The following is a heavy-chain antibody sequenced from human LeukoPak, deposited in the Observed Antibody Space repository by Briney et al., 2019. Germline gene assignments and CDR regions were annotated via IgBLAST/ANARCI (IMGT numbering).Heavy chain of an antibody. Sequence: PSETLSLTCTVSGGSISSSSYYWGWIRQPPGKGLEWIGSIYYSGSTYYNPSLKSRVTISVDTSKNQLSLKLSSVTAADTAVYYCARRWFTGTTSHFDYWGQGTLVTVSS. V-gene: IGHV4-39*01. CDR2: IYYSGST. CDR1: GGSISSSSYY. J-gene: IGHJ4*02. D-gene: IGHD1-7*01. CDR3: ARRWFTGTTSHFDY.